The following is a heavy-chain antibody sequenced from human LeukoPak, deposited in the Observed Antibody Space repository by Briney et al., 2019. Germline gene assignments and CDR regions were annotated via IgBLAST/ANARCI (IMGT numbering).Heavy chain of an antibody. V-gene: IGHV3-66*01. CDR2: VYSGGST. CDR3: AGDVRIVTMVRGVIIPAFYYGMDV. J-gene: IGHJ6*02. CDR1: GFTFSSNY. Sequence: GGSLRLSCAASGFTFSSNYMSWVRQAPGKGLEWVSVVYSGGSTYYADSVKGRFTISRDNSKNTLYLQMNSLRAEDTAVYYCAGDVRIVTMVRGVIIPAFYYGMDVWGQGTTVTVSS. D-gene: IGHD3-10*01.